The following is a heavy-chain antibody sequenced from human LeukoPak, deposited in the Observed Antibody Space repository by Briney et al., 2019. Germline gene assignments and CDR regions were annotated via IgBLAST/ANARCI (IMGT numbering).Heavy chain of an antibody. CDR2: IYYSGST. CDR3: ARSDTTVTSNWFDP. D-gene: IGHD4-17*01. Sequence: SETLLFTCTVSGGSISSYYWSWIRQPPGKGLEWIGCIYYSGSTNYNPSLKSRVTISVDTSKNQFSLKLSSVTAADTAVYYCARSDTTVTSNWFDPWGQGTLPTLSS. V-gene: IGHV4-59*01. CDR1: GGSISSYY. J-gene: IGHJ5*02.